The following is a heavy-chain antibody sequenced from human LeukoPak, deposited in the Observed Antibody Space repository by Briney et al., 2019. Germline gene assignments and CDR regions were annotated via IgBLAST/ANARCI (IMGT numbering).Heavy chain of an antibody. CDR1: GFTFSSYP. J-gene: IGHJ4*02. V-gene: IGHV3-64*01. CDR2: INTNGQTS. CDR3: VIEGYGVGGAYDY. Sequence: GGSLRLSCAASGFTFSSYPMHWVRQAPGKGLEHVSVINTNGQTSDYANSVKGRFTISRDNSKNTLYLQMGRLRPEDMAVYYCVIEGYGVGGAYDYWRQGTLVTVSS. D-gene: IGHD1-26*01.